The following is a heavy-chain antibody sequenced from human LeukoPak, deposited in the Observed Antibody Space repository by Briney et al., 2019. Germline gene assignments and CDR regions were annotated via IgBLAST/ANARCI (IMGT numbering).Heavy chain of an antibody. CDR2: IYHSGST. Sequence: SETLSLTCTVSGDSVSNVRYSWSWIRRPPGKGLEWIGYIYHSGSTSYNPSLKSRVTISIDTSRNQFSLTLSSVTAADTAIYYCARDLAAGSLDFWGQGILVTVSS. CDR3: ARDLAAGSLDF. CDR1: GDSVSNVRYS. D-gene: IGHD6-13*01. J-gene: IGHJ4*02. V-gene: IGHV4-61*01.